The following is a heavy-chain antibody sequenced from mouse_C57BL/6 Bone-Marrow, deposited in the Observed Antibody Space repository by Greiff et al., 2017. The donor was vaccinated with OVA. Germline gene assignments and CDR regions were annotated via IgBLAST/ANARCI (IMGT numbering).Heavy chain of an antibody. CDR2: ISNGGGST. J-gene: IGHJ2*01. Sequence: EVQLQESGGGLVQPGGSLKLSCAASGFTFSDYYMYWVRQTPEKRLEWVAYISNGGGSTYYPDTVKGRFTISRDNAKNTLYLQMSRLKSEDTAMYYCARHIYFDYWGQGTTLTVSS. CDR3: ARHIYFDY. CDR1: GFTFSDYY. V-gene: IGHV5-12*01.